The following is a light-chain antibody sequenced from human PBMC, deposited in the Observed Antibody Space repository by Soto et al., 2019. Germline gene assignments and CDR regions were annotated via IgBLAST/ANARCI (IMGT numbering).Light chain of an antibody. V-gene: IGLV1-47*02. Sequence: QSVLTQPPSASGTPGQRVTISCSGSSSNIGSNYVYWYQQLPGTAPKLLIYSNNQRPSGVPDRFSGSKSGTSASLAISGLRSEDEADYSCAAWDDSLSGHWVFGGGTKVTVL. J-gene: IGLJ3*02. CDR2: SNN. CDR3: AAWDDSLSGHWV. CDR1: SSNIGSNY.